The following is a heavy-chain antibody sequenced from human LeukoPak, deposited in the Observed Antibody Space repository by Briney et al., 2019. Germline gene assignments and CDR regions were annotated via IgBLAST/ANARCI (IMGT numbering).Heavy chain of an antibody. D-gene: IGHD6-13*01. CDR1: GYTFTSYA. Sequence: GASVKVSCKASGYTFTSYAMHWVRQAPGQRLEWMGWVNAGNGNTKYSQKFQGRVTITRDTSASTAYMELSSLRSEDTAVYYCARDLSGIAARDWGQGTLVTVSS. V-gene: IGHV1-3*01. J-gene: IGHJ4*02. CDR2: VNAGNGNT. CDR3: ARDLSGIAARD.